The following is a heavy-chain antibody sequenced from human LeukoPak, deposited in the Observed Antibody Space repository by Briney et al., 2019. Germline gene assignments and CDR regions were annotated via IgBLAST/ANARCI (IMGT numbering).Heavy chain of an antibody. D-gene: IGHD3-22*01. CDR1: GFTFSSYA. V-gene: IGHV3-23*01. J-gene: IGHJ4*02. CDR3: ANWDSSGGHFDY. CDR2: ISGSGGST. Sequence: VGSLRLSCAASGFTFSSYAMSWVRQAPGKGLEWVSAISGSGGSTYYADSMKGRFTISRDNSKNTLYLQMNSLRAEDTAVYYCANWDSSGGHFDYWGQGTLVTVP.